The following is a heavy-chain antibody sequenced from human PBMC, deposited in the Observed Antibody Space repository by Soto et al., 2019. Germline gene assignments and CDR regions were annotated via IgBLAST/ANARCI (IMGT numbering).Heavy chain of an antibody. CDR2: LYSAGSA. V-gene: IGHV3-66*01. Sequence: PGGSLRLSCAASGFTVSSYHMSWVRQAPGKGLEWVSVLYSAGSADFADSVKGRFTISRDNSKNTLYLQMSSLRAEDTAVYYCARGVVVVTATSGMDVWGQGTTVTVSS. CDR3: ARGVVVVTATSGMDV. J-gene: IGHJ6*02. D-gene: IGHD2-15*01. CDR1: GFTVSSYH.